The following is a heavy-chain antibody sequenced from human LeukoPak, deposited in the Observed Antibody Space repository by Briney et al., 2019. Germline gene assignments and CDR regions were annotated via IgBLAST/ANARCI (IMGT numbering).Heavy chain of an antibody. V-gene: IGHV4-39*01. J-gene: IGHJ3*02. CDR1: GGSISSSSYY. Sequence: PSETLSLTCTVSGGSISSSSYYWGWIRQPPGKGLEWIGSIYCSGSTYYNPSLKSRVTISVDTSKNQFSLKLSSVTAANTAVYYCARHQDAFDIWGQGTMVTVSS. CDR3: ARHQDAFDI. CDR2: IYCSGST.